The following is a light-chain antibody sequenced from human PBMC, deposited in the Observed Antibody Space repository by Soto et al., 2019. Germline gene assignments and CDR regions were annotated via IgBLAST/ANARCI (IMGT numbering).Light chain of an antibody. Sequence: QSALTQPASVSGSPGQSIIISCTGTSSDVGGYNSVSWYQQHPGRTPKLMIYEVINRPSGVSHRFSGSKSGDTASLTISGLQAEDEADYYCSSYTSSSTWVFGGGTKVTVL. V-gene: IGLV2-14*01. CDR1: SSDVGGYNS. CDR2: EVI. J-gene: IGLJ3*02. CDR3: SSYTSSSTWV.